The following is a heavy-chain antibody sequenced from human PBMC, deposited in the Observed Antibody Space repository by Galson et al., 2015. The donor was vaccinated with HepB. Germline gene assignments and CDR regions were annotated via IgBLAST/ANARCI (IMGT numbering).Heavy chain of an antibody. J-gene: IGHJ4*02. Sequence: SVKVSCKASGYTFTSYGITWVRQAPGLGLEYMGWISPYNGNTNYAQKLQGRVTMTTDKSTTTAYMELRSLRSDDTAVYYCALRTGTYPYYFDFWGQGTPVAVSS. V-gene: IGHV1-18*01. CDR1: GYTFTSYG. CDR3: ALRTGTYPYYFDF. CDR2: ISPYNGNT. D-gene: IGHD3-10*01.